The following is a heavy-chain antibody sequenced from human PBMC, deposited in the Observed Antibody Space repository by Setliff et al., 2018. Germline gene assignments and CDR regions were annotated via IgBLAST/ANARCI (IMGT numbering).Heavy chain of an antibody. CDR1: GGSISTTNYF. CDR3: ARDGGYCSGGSCYEKSGWFDP. J-gene: IGHJ5*02. CDR2: LYYTGAT. Sequence: SETLSLTCTVSGGSISTTNYFWGWIRQPPGGGLEWIGILYYTGATYYNPSLKSRVTISVDTSKNQFSLKLSSVTAADTAVYYCARDGGYCSGGSCYEKSGWFDPWGQGTLVTVS. D-gene: IGHD2-15*01. V-gene: IGHV4-39*07.